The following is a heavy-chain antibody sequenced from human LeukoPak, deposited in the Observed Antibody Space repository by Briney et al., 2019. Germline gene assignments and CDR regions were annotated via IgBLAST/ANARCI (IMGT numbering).Heavy chain of an antibody. CDR3: ARTMVRGVICAFDI. J-gene: IGHJ3*02. V-gene: IGHV1-8*02. CDR1: GYTFTIYG. D-gene: IGHD3-10*01. Sequence: GASVKVSCKTSGYTFTIYGISWVRQARGQGLEWMGWMNPNSGNTGYAQKFQGRVTMTRNTSISTAYMELSSLRSEDTAMYYCARTMVRGVICAFDIWGQGTMVTVSS. CDR2: MNPNSGNT.